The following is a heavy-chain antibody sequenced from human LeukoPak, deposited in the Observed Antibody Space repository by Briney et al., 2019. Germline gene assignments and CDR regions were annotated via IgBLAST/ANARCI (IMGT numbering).Heavy chain of an antibody. J-gene: IGHJ4*02. V-gene: IGHV3-7*01. D-gene: IGHD6-13*01. Sequence: PGGSLRLSCAASGFTFSSYWMSWVRQAPGKGLEWVANIKQDGSEKYYVDSVKGRFTISRDNAKNSLYLQMNSLRAEDTAVYYCASGIAAAHYLNPIFYYWGQGTLVTGSS. CDR3: ASGIAAAHYLNPIFYY. CDR1: GFTFSSYW. CDR2: IKQDGSEK.